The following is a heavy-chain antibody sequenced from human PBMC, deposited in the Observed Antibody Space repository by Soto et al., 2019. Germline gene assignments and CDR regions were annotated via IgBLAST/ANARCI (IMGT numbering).Heavy chain of an antibody. CDR2: IIPIFGTA. J-gene: IGHJ4*02. Sequence: QVQLVQSGAEVKKPGSSVKVSCKASGGTFISYAISWVRQAPGQGLEWMGGIIPIFGTANYAQKFQGRVTITADESTSTAYMELSSLRSEDTAVYYCASPGRKYYGGTSIRFVPEARRFDSWGQGTLVTVSS. D-gene: IGHD2-21*01. CDR1: GGTFISYA. CDR3: ASPGRKYYGGTSIRFVPEARRFDS. V-gene: IGHV1-69*12.